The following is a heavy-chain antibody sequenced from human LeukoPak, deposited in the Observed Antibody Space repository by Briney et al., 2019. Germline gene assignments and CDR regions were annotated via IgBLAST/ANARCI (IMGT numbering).Heavy chain of an antibody. D-gene: IGHD3-22*01. V-gene: IGHV3-49*04. J-gene: IGHJ4*02. Sequence: GGSLRLSCAASGFTFTTYTMNWVRQAPGKGLEWVGFIRSKAYGGTTEYAASVKGRFTISRDDSKSIAYLQMNSLKTEDTAVYYCTGDYYDSSGYYRFDYWGQGTLVTVSS. CDR2: IRSKAYGGTT. CDR3: TGDYYDSSGYYRFDY. CDR1: GFTFTTYT.